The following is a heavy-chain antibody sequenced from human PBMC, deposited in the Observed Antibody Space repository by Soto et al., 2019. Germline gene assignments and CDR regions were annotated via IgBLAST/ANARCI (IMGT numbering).Heavy chain of an antibody. D-gene: IGHD4-17*01. CDR1: GFTFSSYS. CDR2: ISSSSSYI. CDR3: ARGAFTVTGPRYRQPHSSA. J-gene: IGHJ6*04. Sequence: GESLKISCAASGFTFSSYSMNWVRQAPGKGLEWVSSISSSSSYIYYADSVKGRFTISRDNAKNSLYLQMNSLRAEDTAVYYCARGAFTVTGPRYRQPHSSAWGKGTTVTVSS. V-gene: IGHV3-21*01.